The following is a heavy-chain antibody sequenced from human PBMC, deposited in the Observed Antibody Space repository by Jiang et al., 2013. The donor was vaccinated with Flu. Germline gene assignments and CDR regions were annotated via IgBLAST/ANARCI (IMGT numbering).Heavy chain of an antibody. D-gene: IGHD5-24*01. CDR1: GGSISSNSHY. V-gene: IGHV4-39*01. J-gene: IGHJ4*02. CDR2: ISYTGST. CDR3: ARHNEETATTMGVYYFDS. Sequence: CTVSGGSISSNSHYWAWIRQPPGKGLEWIGTISYTGSTYYSPSLKSRVTISVDTSKNQFSLKLTSVTAADTAVYFCARHNEETATTMGVYYFDSWGRGTL.